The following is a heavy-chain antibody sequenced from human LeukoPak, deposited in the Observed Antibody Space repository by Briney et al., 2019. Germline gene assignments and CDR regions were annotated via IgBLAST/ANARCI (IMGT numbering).Heavy chain of an antibody. J-gene: IGHJ4*02. D-gene: IGHD7-27*01. Sequence: GGSRRLSCAASGFSFSRNTLNWVRQAPGKGLEWGPTISASGAETFYAASVKGRFTISRDNSKNTLYLQMNSLRAEDTAVYYCARRNWGTESEESYSFDYWGQGTLVTVSS. CDR2: ISASGAET. CDR1: GFSFSRNT. CDR3: ARRNWGTESEESYSFDY. V-gene: IGHV3-23*01.